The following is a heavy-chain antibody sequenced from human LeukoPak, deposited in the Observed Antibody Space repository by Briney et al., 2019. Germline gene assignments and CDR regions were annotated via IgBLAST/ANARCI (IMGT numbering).Heavy chain of an antibody. CDR1: GFTFSSYS. D-gene: IGHD3-10*01. J-gene: IGHJ6*02. CDR2: TGVSGT. CDR3: ARCYTYGTTWFGGLDV. V-gene: IGHV3-23*01. Sequence: PGGSLRLSCAASGFTFSSYSMNWVRQAPGKGLEWVSTTGVSGTYYGDSVKGRFTISRDNSKNTLYLQMNSLRAEDTAVYYCARCYTYGTTWFGGLDVWGQGTTVTVSS.